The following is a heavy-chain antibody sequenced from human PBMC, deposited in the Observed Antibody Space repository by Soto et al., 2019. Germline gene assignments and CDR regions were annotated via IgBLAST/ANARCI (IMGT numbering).Heavy chain of an antibody. D-gene: IGHD2-2*02. CDR1: GGSISSSSYY. V-gene: IGHV4-39*01. Sequence: SETLSLTCTVSGGSISSSSYYWGWIRQPPGKGLEWIGSIYYSGSTYYNPSLKSRVTISVDTSKNQFSLKLSSVTVADTAVYYCTRQGYCSSTSGNNAFDIWGQGTMVTVSS. CDR2: IYYSGST. CDR3: TRQGYCSSTSGNNAFDI. J-gene: IGHJ3*02.